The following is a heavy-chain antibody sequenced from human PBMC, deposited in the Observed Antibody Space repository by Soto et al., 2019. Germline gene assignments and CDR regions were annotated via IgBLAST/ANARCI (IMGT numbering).Heavy chain of an antibody. J-gene: IGHJ4*02. CDR1: GFTFSSYA. CDR3: ARDASYYDSSGYYQPIDY. V-gene: IGHV3-30-3*01. D-gene: IGHD3-22*01. CDR2: ISYDGSNK. Sequence: QVQLVESGGGVVQPGRSLRLSCAASGFTFSSYAMHWVRQAPGKGLEWVAVISYDGSNKYYADSVKGRFTISRDNSKNTLYLQMNSLRAEDTAVYYCARDASYYDSSGYYQPIDYWGQGTLVTVSS.